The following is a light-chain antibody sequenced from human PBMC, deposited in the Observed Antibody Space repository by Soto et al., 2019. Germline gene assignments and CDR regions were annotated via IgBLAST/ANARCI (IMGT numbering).Light chain of an antibody. CDR1: QSVSSN. V-gene: IGKV3D-15*01. CDR3: HQYDSWT. Sequence: EIVMTQSPATLSVSPGERATLSRRASQSVSSNLAWYQQKPGQAPRLLIYGASSRATGIPDRFSGSGSGTDFTLTISRLEPEDFAVYYCHQYDSWTFGQGTKVDIK. J-gene: IGKJ1*01. CDR2: GAS.